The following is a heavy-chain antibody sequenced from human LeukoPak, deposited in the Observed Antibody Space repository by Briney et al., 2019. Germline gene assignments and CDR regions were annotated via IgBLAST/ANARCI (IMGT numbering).Heavy chain of an antibody. CDR3: ASNYYGSGSYYLNWFDP. Sequence: GASVKVSCKASGYTFTSYDINWVRQATGQGLEWMGWMNPNSGNTGYAQKFQGRVTMTEDTSTDTAYMELSSLRSEDTAAYYCASNYYGSGSYYLNWFDPWGQGTLVTVSS. D-gene: IGHD3-10*01. CDR1: GYTFTSYD. J-gene: IGHJ5*02. V-gene: IGHV1-8*02. CDR2: MNPNSGNT.